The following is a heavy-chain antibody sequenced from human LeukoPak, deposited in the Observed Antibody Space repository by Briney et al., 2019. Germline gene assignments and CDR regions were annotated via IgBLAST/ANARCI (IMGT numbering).Heavy chain of an antibody. CDR2: VSYTGRT. CDR3: ARLLDNDISRVPDTFDV. V-gene: IGHV4-59*11. J-gene: IGHJ3*01. D-gene: IGHD3-22*01. CDR1: GGSLSGHY. Sequence: SETLSLTCTVSGGSLSGHYWSWIRQPPGKRLEWIGYVSYTGRTKYNPSLQSRVTISIDTSKSQFSLKLTSVTSADTAVYSCARLLDNDISRVPDTFDVWGQGTTVIVPS.